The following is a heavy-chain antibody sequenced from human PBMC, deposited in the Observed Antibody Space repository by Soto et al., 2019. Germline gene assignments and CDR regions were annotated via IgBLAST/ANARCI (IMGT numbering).Heavy chain of an antibody. J-gene: IGHJ4*02. CDR1: WYTFTNYI. CDR2: ISDYNGNA. Sequence: QVQLVQSGAEVKKPGASVKVSCKASWYTFTNYIISWVRQAPGQGLEWMGRISDYNGNADYAQKLQGRVTMTTDTSTNTAYMELRSLRSDDTAIYYCARAPGSYYYYFDYWGQGTLVSVSS. V-gene: IGHV1-18*01. CDR3: ARAPGSYYYYFDY. D-gene: IGHD3-10*01.